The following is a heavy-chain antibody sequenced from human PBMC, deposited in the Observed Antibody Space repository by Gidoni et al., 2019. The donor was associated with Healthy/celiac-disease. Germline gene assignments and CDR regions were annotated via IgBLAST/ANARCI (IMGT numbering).Heavy chain of an antibody. Sequence: EVQLVESGGGLVQPGGSLRLACAASGFTFSSYSMNWVRQAPGKGLEWVSYISSISSTIYYADSAKGLFTISRDNANNSLYLQMNSLRDEDTAVYYCARQKRWLQPNFDYWGQGTLVTVSS. CDR1: GFTFSSYS. CDR3: ARQKRWLQPNFDY. CDR2: ISSISSTI. J-gene: IGHJ4*02. D-gene: IGHD5-12*01. V-gene: IGHV3-48*02.